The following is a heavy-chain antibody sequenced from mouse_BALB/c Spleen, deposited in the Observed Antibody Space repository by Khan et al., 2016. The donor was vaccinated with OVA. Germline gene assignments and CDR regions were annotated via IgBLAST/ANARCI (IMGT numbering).Heavy chain of an antibody. J-gene: IGHJ4*01. Sequence: EVQLVVSGGDLVQPGGSLKLSCAASGFTFSSYTMSWVRQTPEKRLEWVAFITKGGGNTYYPDTVKGRFTVSRDNAKNILYLQMNSLKSEDTAVYYCARRSTTEYEYVMDFWGQGTSVTVSS. D-gene: IGHD1-1*01. V-gene: IGHV5-12-2*01. CDR1: GFTFSSYT. CDR2: ITKGGGNT. CDR3: ARRSTTEYEYVMDF.